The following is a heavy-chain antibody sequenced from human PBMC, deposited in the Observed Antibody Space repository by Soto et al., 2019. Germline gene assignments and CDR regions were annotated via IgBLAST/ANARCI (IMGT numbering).Heavy chain of an antibody. J-gene: IGHJ5*02. V-gene: IGHV4-39*01. CDR3: ASRVPTVASWTWFDP. D-gene: IGHD4-17*01. CDR1: GGSITSAGFF. Sequence: QAQIEESGPGLVKPAETLSLTCSVSGGSITSAGFFWGWFRQPPGRGLERIGSFSSRGVTFYNPSLKRRATISVATFMNQTSLTVIAVTAADTAVYYCASRVPTVASWTWFDPWGQGTLVSVSS. CDR2: FSSRGVT.